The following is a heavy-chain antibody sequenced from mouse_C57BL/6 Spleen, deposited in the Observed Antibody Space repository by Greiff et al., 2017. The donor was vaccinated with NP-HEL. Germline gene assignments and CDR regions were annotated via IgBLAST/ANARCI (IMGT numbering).Heavy chain of an antibody. D-gene: IGHD1-1*01. V-gene: IGHV1-82*01. J-gene: IGHJ1*03. CDR1: GFAFSSSW. Sequence: QVQLQQSGPELVKPGASVKFSCKASGFAFSSSWMNWVKQRPGKGLEWIGRIYPGDGDTNYTGKFKGKATLTADKSSSTAYMQLSSLTSEVSAVYFCAHYYYGSSYGYFDVWGTGTTVTVSS. CDR3: AHYYYGSSYGYFDV. CDR2: IYPGDGDT.